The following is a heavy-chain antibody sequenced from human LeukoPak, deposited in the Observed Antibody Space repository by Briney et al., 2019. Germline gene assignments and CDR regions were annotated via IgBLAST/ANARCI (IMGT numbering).Heavy chain of an antibody. CDR2: ISSSSSTI. CDR1: GFTFSSYG. V-gene: IGHV3-48*04. J-gene: IGHJ3*02. D-gene: IGHD3-22*01. Sequence: PGGSLRLSCAASGFTFSSYGMTWVRQAPGKGLEWVSYISSSSSTIYYADSVKGRFTISRDNAKNSLYLQMNSLRAEDTAVYYCARDLRVTRKDYYDSSGYYSDAFDIWGQGTMVTVSS. CDR3: ARDLRVTRKDYYDSSGYYSDAFDI.